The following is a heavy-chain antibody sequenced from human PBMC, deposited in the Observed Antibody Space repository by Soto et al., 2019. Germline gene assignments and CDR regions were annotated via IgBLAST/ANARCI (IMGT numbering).Heavy chain of an antibody. D-gene: IGHD3-22*01. Sequence: SLRLSCAASGFTFSSYAMHWVRQAPGKGLEWLAVISYDGSNEYYADSVKGRFTISRDNSKDTVYLQMSSLRAEDTAVYYCARESAEDSSGYYLYYFDDWGKGTLVTVAS. V-gene: IGHV3-30-3*01. CDR3: ARESAEDSSGYYLYYFDD. CDR2: ISYDGSNE. CDR1: GFTFSSYA. J-gene: IGHJ4*02.